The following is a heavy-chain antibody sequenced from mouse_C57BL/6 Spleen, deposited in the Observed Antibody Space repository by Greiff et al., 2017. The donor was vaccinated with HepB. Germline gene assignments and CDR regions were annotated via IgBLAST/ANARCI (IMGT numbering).Heavy chain of an antibody. V-gene: IGHV1-55*01. CDR3: ARGGTTFDY. J-gene: IGHJ2*01. D-gene: IGHD2-12*01. Sequence: QVQLKQSGAELVKPGASVKMSCKASGYTFTSYWITWVKQRPGQGLEWIGDIYPGSGSTNYNEKFKSKATLTVDTSSSTAYMQLSSLTSEDSAVYYCARGGTTFDYWGQGTTLTVSS. CDR1: GYTFTSYW. CDR2: IYPGSGST.